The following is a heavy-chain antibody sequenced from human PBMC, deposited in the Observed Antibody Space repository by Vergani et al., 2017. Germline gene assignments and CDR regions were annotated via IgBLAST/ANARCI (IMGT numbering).Heavy chain of an antibody. CDR2: IYTSGAT. V-gene: IGHV4-61*02. J-gene: IGHJ3*01. CDR1: GGSFSTGGQS. CDR3: ARDGGEYDKDALDV. D-gene: IGHD2-21*01. Sequence: QVQLQESGPGLVKPSQTLSLTCTVSGGSFSTGGQSCTWLRQSAGKGLEWIGRIYTSGATNYNPSLRSRAIISVDASKKQFSLKLTSVTAADTAVYYCARDGGEYDKDALDVWGQGTKVTVTS.